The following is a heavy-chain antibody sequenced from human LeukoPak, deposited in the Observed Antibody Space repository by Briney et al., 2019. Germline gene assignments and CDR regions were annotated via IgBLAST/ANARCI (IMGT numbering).Heavy chain of an antibody. Sequence: SETLSLTCAVYGGSFSGYYWSWIRQPPGKGLEWIGEINHSGSTNYNPSLKSRVTMSVDTSKNQFSLKLSSVTAADTAVYYCARGTTVTTRDYYYYMDVWGKGTTVTVSS. CDR3: ARGTTVTTRDYYYYMDV. J-gene: IGHJ6*03. D-gene: IGHD4-11*01. CDR2: INHSGST. CDR1: GGSFSGYY. V-gene: IGHV4-34*01.